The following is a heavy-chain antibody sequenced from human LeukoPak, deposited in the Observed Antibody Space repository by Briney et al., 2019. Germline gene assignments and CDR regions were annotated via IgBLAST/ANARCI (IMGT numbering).Heavy chain of an antibody. Sequence: SETLSLTCTVSGGSISSYYWSWIRQPPGKGLEWIGYIYYSGSTNYNPSLKSRVTISVDTSKNQFSLKLSSVTAADTAVYYWARRRDSSSPFDIWGQGTMVTVSS. D-gene: IGHD6-13*01. J-gene: IGHJ3*02. CDR1: GGSISSYY. V-gene: IGHV4-59*01. CDR3: ARRRDSSSPFDI. CDR2: IYYSGST.